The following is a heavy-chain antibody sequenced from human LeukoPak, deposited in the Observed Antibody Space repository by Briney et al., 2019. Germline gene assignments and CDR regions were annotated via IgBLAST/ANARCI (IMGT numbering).Heavy chain of an antibody. J-gene: IGHJ4*02. Sequence: GGSLRLSCAGSGFIFSNYAMSWVRQAPGKGLEWVSGIKGNGFDTYYADSVKGRFTVSRDDSKNTLSLQMNSLSAEDTAVYYCAKDTGPLMITFGGVVISYFDYWGQGTLVTVSS. CDR1: GFIFSNYA. CDR2: IKGNGFDT. D-gene: IGHD3-16*01. CDR3: AKDTGPLMITFGGVVISYFDY. V-gene: IGHV3-23*01.